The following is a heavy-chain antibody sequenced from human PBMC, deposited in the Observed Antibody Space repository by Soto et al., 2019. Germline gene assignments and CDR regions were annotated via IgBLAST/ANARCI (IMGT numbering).Heavy chain of an antibody. D-gene: IGHD5-18*01. J-gene: IGHJ5*02. CDR3: TRDKQLQLWSNDLYNWFDP. CDR2: IRSKAYGGTT. Sequence: HPGGSLRLSCTASGFTFGDYAMSWFRQAPGKGLEWVGFIRSKAYGGTTEYAASVKGRFTISRDDSKSIAYLQMNSLKTEDTAVYYCTRDKQLQLWSNDLYNWFDPWGQGTLVTVSS. V-gene: IGHV3-49*03. CDR1: GFTFGDYA.